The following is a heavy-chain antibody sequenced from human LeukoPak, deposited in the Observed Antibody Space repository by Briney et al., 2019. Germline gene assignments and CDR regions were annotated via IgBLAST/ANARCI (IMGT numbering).Heavy chain of an antibody. Sequence: GGSLRLSCSASGFTFRSYSMIWVRQAPGKGLEWVSSISSSSSYIYYADSVKGRFDTSRDNAKTSLYLPMNSLRGEDTAVYYCARENETGEHGGYIYWGKGTLVTVSS. CDR2: ISSSSSYI. CDR3: ARENETGEHGGYIY. V-gene: IGHV3-21*01. J-gene: IGHJ4*02. D-gene: IGHD3-22*01. CDR1: GFTFRSYS.